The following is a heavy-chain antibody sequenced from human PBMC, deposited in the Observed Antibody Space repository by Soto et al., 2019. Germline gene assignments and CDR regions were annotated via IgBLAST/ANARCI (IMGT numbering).Heavy chain of an antibody. CDR2: IIPIFGTA. Sequence: QVQLVQSGAEVKKPGSSVKVSCKASGGTLSSHAISWVRQAPGQGLEWMGGIIPIFGTANYAQKFQGRVTITADESTSTDYMELSSLRSEDTAVYYCARGVERYYDFWSGYRDYFYYYAMEVWGQGTTVTVSS. D-gene: IGHD3-3*01. CDR3: ARGVERYYDFWSGYRDYFYYYAMEV. CDR1: GGTLSSHA. V-gene: IGHV1-69*12. J-gene: IGHJ6*02.